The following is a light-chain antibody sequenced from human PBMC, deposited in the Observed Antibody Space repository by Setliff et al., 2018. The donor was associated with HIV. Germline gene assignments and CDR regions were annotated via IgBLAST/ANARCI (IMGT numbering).Light chain of an antibody. CDR1: RSDIGTYNY. CDR2: DVT. CDR3: CSYGGNSVSYV. J-gene: IGLJ1*01. V-gene: IGLV2-11*01. Sequence: QSALTQPRSVSGSPEQAVTISCTGTRSDIGTYNYVSWYQHHPGKAPKLMIYDVTKRPSGVPDRFSGSKSGNTASLTISGLQAEDEADYYCCSYGGNSVSYVFGTGTKVTVL.